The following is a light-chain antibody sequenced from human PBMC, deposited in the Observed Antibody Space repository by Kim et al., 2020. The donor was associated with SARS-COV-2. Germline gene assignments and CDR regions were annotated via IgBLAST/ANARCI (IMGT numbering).Light chain of an antibody. Sequence: TQTIACPRSSGSIASSYVQWYQQRPGSAPTTLIYEDKQRPSGVPDRFSGSIDSSSNSASLTISGLKTEDEADYYCQSSDSSNLHVVFGGGTQLTVL. CDR3: QSSDSSNLHVV. V-gene: IGLV6-57*03. CDR1: SGSIASSY. CDR2: EDK. J-gene: IGLJ2*01.